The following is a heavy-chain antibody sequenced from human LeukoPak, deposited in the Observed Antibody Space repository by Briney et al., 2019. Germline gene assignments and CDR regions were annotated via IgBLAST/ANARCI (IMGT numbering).Heavy chain of an antibody. CDR1: GYIFTRYY. Sequence: ASVKASCKASGYIFTRYYMHWVRQAPGQGLEWMGWINPNSGGTNYAQKFQGRVTMTRDTSISTAYMELSRLRSDDTAVYYCARELRATYYYDSSGYYDAFDIWGQGTMVTVSS. D-gene: IGHD3-22*01. V-gene: IGHV1-2*02. CDR2: INPNSGGT. CDR3: ARELRATYYYDSSGYYDAFDI. J-gene: IGHJ3*02.